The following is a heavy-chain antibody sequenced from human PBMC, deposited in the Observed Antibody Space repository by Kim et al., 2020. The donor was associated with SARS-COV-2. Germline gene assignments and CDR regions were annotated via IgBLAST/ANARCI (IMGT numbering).Heavy chain of an antibody. CDR1: GGTFSSYA. J-gene: IGHJ6*02. Sequence: SVKVSCKASGGTFSSYAISWVRQAPGQGLEWMGGIIPIFGTANYAQKFQGRVTITADESTSTAYMELSSLRSEDTAVYYCARDRVAAAILYYYYYGMDVWGQGPRSPSP. V-gene: IGHV1-69*13. CDR3: ARDRVAAAILYYYYYGMDV. CDR2: IIPIFGTA. D-gene: IGHD2-2*02.